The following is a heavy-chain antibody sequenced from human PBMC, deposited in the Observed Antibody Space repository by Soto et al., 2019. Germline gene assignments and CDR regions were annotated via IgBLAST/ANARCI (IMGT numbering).Heavy chain of an antibody. J-gene: IGHJ4*02. CDR2: ISGSGGST. D-gene: IGHD3-22*01. V-gene: IGHV3-23*01. Sequence: GGSLRLSCAASGFTFSSYAMSWVRQAPGKGLEWVSAISGSGGSTYYADSVKGRFTISRDNSKNTLYLQMNSLRAEDTAVYYCATPTRDAVTMIVVVITTIDYWDQGTLVTVSS. CDR3: ATPTRDAVTMIVVVITTIDY. CDR1: GFTFSSYA.